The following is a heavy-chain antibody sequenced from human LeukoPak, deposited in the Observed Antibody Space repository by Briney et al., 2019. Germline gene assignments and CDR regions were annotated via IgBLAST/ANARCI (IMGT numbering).Heavy chain of an antibody. CDR1: GFTFSNYW. Sequence: GGSLRLSCAASGFTFSNYWMHWVRHTPGKGLEWVSRMNTDGRTAKYADSVRGRFPISRDNSKNTLYLQMNCLRTEDTAVYYCTIDPLNRVTTVFDQWGQGTLVTVSS. CDR2: MNTDGRTA. J-gene: IGHJ4*02. CDR3: TIDPLNRVTTVFDQ. V-gene: IGHV3-74*03. D-gene: IGHD4-11*01.